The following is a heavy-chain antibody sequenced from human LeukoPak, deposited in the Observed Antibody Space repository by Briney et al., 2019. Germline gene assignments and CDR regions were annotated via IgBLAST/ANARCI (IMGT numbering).Heavy chain of an antibody. V-gene: IGHV3-21*01. Sequence: GGSLRLSCTASGITFGDYAMSWFRQAPGKGLEWVSSISSSSSYIHYADSVKGRFTISRDNAKNSLYLQMNSLRAEDTAVYYCARDGAAAGTEFDYWGQGTLVTVSS. J-gene: IGHJ4*02. D-gene: IGHD6-13*01. CDR2: ISSSSSYI. CDR3: ARDGAAAGTEFDY. CDR1: GITFGDYA.